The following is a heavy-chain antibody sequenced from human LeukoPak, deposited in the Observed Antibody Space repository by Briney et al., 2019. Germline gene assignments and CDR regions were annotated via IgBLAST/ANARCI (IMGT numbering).Heavy chain of an antibody. V-gene: IGHV1-18*01. CDR2: ISAYSGNT. CDR3: ARMSYYDSSGDNWFDP. CDR1: GGTFSSYA. D-gene: IGHD3-22*01. J-gene: IGHJ5*02. Sequence: ASVKVSCKASGGTFSSYAISWVRQAPGQGLEWMGWISAYSGNTNYAQKLQGRVTMTRDTSISTAYMELSSLRSEDTAVYYCARMSYYDSSGDNWFDPWGQGTLVTVSS.